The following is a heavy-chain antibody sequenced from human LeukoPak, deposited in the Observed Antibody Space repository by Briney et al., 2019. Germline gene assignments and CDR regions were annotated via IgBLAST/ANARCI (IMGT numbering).Heavy chain of an antibody. V-gene: IGHV4-30-4*01. D-gene: IGHD4-17*01. CDR1: GGSISSGDFY. J-gene: IGHJ4*02. CDR3: ARENGYGVSDC. CDR2: IYYSGST. Sequence: PSETLSLTCTVSGGSISSGDFYWSWIRQPPGTGLEWIGYIYYSGSTYYNPSLKSRLTISVDTSKNQFSLDLSSVTAADTAVYFCARENGYGVSDCWGQGTLVAVSS.